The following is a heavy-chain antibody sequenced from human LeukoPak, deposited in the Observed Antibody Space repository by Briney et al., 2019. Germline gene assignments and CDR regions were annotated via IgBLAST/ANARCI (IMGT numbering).Heavy chain of an antibody. J-gene: IGHJ5*02. V-gene: IGHV3-66*03. Sequence: QTGGSLRLSCAGSGFSVSNYYMSWVHQAPGKGLEWVSLIRDSGETFYADSVKGRFTISRDNSKNTMYLQMNRLRVEDTAVYFCARDRAVTQDWVEFDPWGQGTLVTVSS. CDR2: IRDSGET. CDR3: ARDRAVTQDWVEFDP. CDR1: GFSVSNYY. D-gene: IGHD4-17*01.